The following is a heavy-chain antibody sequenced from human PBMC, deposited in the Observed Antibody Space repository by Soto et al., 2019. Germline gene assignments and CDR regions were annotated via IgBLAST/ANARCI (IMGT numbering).Heavy chain of an antibody. CDR2: IYHSGST. J-gene: IGHJ6*02. V-gene: IGHV4-30-2*01. CDR3: ARKGWGGMAV. D-gene: IGHD1-26*01. CDR1: GGSISSGGYS. Sequence: PSETLSLTCAVSGGSISSGGYSWSWIRQPPGKGLEWIGYIYHSGSTYYNPSLKSRVTISVDKSKNQFSLKLSSVTAADTAVYYCARKGWGGMAVWGQGTTVTVSS.